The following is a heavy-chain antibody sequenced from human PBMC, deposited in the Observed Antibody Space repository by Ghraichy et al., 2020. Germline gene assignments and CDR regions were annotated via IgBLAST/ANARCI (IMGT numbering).Heavy chain of an antibody. V-gene: IGHV3-64*02. CDR1: GFTFSSYA. CDR2: ISSNGGST. D-gene: IGHD1-26*01. Sequence: GGSLRLSCAASGFTFSSYAMHWVRQAPGKGLEYVSAISSNGGSTYYADSVKGRFTISRDNSKNTLYLQMGSLRAEDMAVYYCVRVASGGSYYDYWGQGTLVTVSS. CDR3: VRVASGGSYYDY. J-gene: IGHJ4*02.